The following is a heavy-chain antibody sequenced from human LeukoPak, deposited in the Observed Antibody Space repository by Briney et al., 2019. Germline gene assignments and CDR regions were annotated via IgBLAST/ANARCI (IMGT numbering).Heavy chain of an antibody. D-gene: IGHD2-2*01. CDR2: IYTSGST. V-gene: IGHV4-61*02. Sequence: PSETLSLTCTLSGGSISSGSDGWSWIRQPAGKGLGWIVRIYTSGSTNYNPSLKSRVSISVGTSKNQFSLKLSSVTAADTAVYYCAREVFTVPYYYYYMDVWGKGTTVT. CDR3: AREVFTVPYYYYYMDV. CDR1: GGSISSGSDG. J-gene: IGHJ6*03.